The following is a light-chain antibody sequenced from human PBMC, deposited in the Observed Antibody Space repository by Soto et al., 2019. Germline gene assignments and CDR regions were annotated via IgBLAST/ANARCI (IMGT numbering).Light chain of an antibody. V-gene: IGLV1-47*02. CDR3: AAWDDSLSGVV. CDR1: STNIGRNP. J-gene: IGLJ7*01. Sequence: QSVLTQPPSASGTPGQRVTISCSGTSTNIGRNPVYWYQQLPGTAPKLLIYGNDQRPSGVPDRFSGSKSGASASLAISGLRSEXXADYYCAAWDDSLSGVVFGGGTQLTVL. CDR2: GND.